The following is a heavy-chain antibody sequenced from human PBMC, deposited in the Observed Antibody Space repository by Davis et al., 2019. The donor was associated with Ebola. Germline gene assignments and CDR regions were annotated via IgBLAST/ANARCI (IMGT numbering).Heavy chain of an antibody. CDR3: ARDPGSSSRYYYYGMDV. Sequence: SLKISCTGSSFFFSYPSIHWVRQAPGKGLEWVAGINWNSAFIVYVDSVKGRFTISRDNAKNSVYLQMNNLRVEDTAVYYCARDPGSSSRYYYYGMDVWGQGTTVTVSS. CDR1: SFFFSYPS. J-gene: IGHJ6*02. D-gene: IGHD6-6*01. CDR2: INWNSAFI. V-gene: IGHV3-9*01.